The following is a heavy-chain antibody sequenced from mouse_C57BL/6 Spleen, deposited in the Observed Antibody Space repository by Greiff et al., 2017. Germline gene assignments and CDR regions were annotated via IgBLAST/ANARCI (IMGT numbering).Heavy chain of an antibody. Sequence: EVMLVESEGGLVQPGSSMKLSCTASGFTFSDYYMAWVRQVPEKGLEWVANINYDGSSTYYLDSLKSRFIISRDNAKNIRYLQMSSLKSEDTATYYCARVENYFDYWGQGTTLTVAS. CDR2: INYDGSST. V-gene: IGHV5-16*01. J-gene: IGHJ2*01. CDR3: ARVENYFDY. CDR1: GFTFSDYY.